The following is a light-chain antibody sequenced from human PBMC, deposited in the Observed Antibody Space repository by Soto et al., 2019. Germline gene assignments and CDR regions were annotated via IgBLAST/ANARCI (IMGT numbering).Light chain of an antibody. CDR1: SSNIGADYD. CDR3: QSYDSSLSGVV. Sequence: QSVLTQPPSVSGAPGQRVTISCSGSSSNIGADYDVHWYQQLPGTAPKLLIHGNSNRPSGVPDRFSGSKSGTSASLAITGLQAEDEADHYCQSYDSSLSGVVFGGGTKLTVL. J-gene: IGLJ2*01. V-gene: IGLV1-40*01. CDR2: GNS.